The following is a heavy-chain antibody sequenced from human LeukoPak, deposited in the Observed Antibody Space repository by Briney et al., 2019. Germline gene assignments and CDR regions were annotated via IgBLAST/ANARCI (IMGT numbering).Heavy chain of an antibody. CDR2: IYYGGRT. CDR1: GDSFSSGGYY. J-gene: IGHJ6*02. D-gene: IGHD2-2*01. Sequence: PSQTLSLTCTVSGDSFSSGGYYWSWIRLHPGKGLEWIACIYYGGRTHYDPSLKSRVIISMDTSNNTFSLRLNSVTAADTAVYYCARGQIVVVPAAMSGSYGMDVWGQGTTVTVSS. CDR3: ARGQIVVVPAAMSGSYGMDV. V-gene: IGHV4-31*03.